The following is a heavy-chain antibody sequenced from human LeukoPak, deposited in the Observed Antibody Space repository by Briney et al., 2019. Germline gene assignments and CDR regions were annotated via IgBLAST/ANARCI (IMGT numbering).Heavy chain of an antibody. CDR1: GGSISSYY. Sequence: SETLSLTRTVSGGSISSYYWSWIRQPAGKGLEWIGRIYTSGSTNYNPSLKSRVTMSVDTSKNQFSLKLSSVTAADTAVYYCARDREMTTVVTYYFDYWGQGTLVTVSS. J-gene: IGHJ4*02. D-gene: IGHD4-23*01. CDR3: ARDREMTTVVTYYFDY. V-gene: IGHV4-4*07. CDR2: IYTSGST.